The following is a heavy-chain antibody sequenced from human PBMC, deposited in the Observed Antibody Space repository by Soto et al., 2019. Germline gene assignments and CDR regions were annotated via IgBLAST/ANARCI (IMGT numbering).Heavy chain of an antibody. V-gene: IGHV4-39*02. CDR1: GGSISSSSYY. Sequence: PSETLSLTCTVSGGSISSSSYYWGWIHQPPGKGLEWIGSIYYSGSTYYNPSLKSRVTISVDTSKNQFSLKLSSVTAADTAVYYCAREYCSGGSCYEGPSVNNWFDPWGQGTLVTVSS. D-gene: IGHD2-15*01. CDR2: IYYSGST. J-gene: IGHJ5*02. CDR3: AREYCSGGSCYEGPSVNNWFDP.